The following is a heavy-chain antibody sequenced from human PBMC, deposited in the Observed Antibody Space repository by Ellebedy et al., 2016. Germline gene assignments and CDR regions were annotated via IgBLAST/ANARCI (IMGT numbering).Heavy chain of an antibody. D-gene: IGHD1-20*01. Sequence: GESLKISCAASGFTFSSYPMRWVRQAPGKGLEYVSSITGSGGNTYYANSVKDRFTISRDNSKNTLYLQMKSLRAEDTAVYYCAKLNWNDAPHGMDVWGQGTTVTVSS. CDR2: ITGSGGNT. CDR1: GFTFSSYP. V-gene: IGHV3-23*01. J-gene: IGHJ6*02. CDR3: AKLNWNDAPHGMDV.